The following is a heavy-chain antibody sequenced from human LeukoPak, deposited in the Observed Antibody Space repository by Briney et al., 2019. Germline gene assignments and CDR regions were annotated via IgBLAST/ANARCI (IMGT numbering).Heavy chain of an antibody. J-gene: IGHJ4*02. CDR1: GYPFTSFG. CDR3: ARDRVYDYSNPRGFDY. CDR2: ISGYNGKT. D-gene: IGHD4-11*01. Sequence: ASVKVSCKASGYPFTSFGISWVRQAPGQGLEWMGWISGYNGKTNYAQNLQGRVTMTTDTSTSTAYMELGSLRSDDMAAYYCARDRVYDYSNPRGFDYWGQGTLVTVSS. V-gene: IGHV1-18*03.